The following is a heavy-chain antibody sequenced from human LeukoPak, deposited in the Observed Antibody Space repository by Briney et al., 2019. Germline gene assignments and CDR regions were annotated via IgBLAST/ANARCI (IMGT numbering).Heavy chain of an antibody. D-gene: IGHD3-22*01. CDR1: GYTFIDYY. CDR2: IDPDSGVT. J-gene: IGHJ3*02. V-gene: IGHV1-2*02. Sequence: ASVKVSCKASGYTFIDYYMYWVRQAPGQGLEWMGRIDPDSGVTGYAQNFQGRVTMTTDTSISTAYMELSRLRSDDTAVYYCAREYYDSSGRKHAFDIWGQGTMVTISS. CDR3: AREYYDSSGRKHAFDI.